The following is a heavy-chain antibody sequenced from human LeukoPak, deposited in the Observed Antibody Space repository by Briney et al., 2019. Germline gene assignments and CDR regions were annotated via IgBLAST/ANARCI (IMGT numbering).Heavy chain of an antibody. CDR3: AKIECSSWNLRDYYYYMDV. V-gene: IGHV3-7*01. CDR2: IKYDGSEK. D-gene: IGHD5/OR15-5a*01. J-gene: IGHJ6*03. CDR1: GLTFRSYW. Sequence: GGSLRLSCVVSGLTFRSYWMTWVRQAPGKGPEWVANIKYDGSEKYYVDSVKGRFTISRDNAKNSLFLEMNSLRADDTAVYYCAKIECSSWNLRDYYYYMDVWGKGTTVTVSS.